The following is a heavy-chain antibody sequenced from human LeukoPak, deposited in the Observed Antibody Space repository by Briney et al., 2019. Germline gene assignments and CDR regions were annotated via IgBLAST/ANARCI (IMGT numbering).Heavy chain of an antibody. Sequence: SVKVSCKASGYTFTTYAIHWVRQAPGQRLEWMGGIIPIFGTANYAQKFQGRVTITADESTSTAYMELSSLRSEDTAVYYCARVRPGYYYYMDVWGKGTTVTISS. D-gene: IGHD6-6*01. J-gene: IGHJ6*03. V-gene: IGHV1-69*13. CDR3: ARVRPGYYYYMDV. CDR2: IIPIFGTA. CDR1: GYTFTTYA.